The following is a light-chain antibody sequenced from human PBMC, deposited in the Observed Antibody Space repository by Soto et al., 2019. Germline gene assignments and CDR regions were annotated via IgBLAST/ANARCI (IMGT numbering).Light chain of an antibody. CDR3: NSYVGNTNNVV. J-gene: IGLJ2*01. Sequence: QSVLTQPPSASGSPGQSVTISCTGTGSDVGGNNYVSWYQQHPGKAPKLMIYEVNKRPSGVPDRFSGSKSGNTASLTVSGLRADDEADYYCNSYVGNTNNVVFGGGTKLTVL. CDR1: GSDVGGNNY. CDR2: EVN. V-gene: IGLV2-8*01.